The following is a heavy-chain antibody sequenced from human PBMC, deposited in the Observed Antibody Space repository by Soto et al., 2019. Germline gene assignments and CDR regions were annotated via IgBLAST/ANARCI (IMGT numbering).Heavy chain of an antibody. Sequence: SETLSLTCTVSGGSISSYYWSWIRQPPGKVLEWIGYIYYSGSTNYNPSLKSRVTISVDTSKNQFSLKLSSVTAADTAVYYCARVTIFGVVDYMDVWGKGTTVTVSS. V-gene: IGHV4-59*01. CDR2: IYYSGST. J-gene: IGHJ6*03. D-gene: IGHD3-3*01. CDR1: GGSISSYY. CDR3: ARVTIFGVVDYMDV.